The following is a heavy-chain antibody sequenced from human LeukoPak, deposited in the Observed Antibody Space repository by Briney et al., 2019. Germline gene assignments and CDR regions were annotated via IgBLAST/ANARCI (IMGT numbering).Heavy chain of an antibody. D-gene: IGHD2-2*01. J-gene: IGHJ4*02. CDR3: ARGRSSTSLLSDY. CDR1: GYTFTSYA. V-gene: IGHV1-3*01. CDR2: INAGNGNT. Sequence: ASVKVSCKASGYTFTSYAMHWVRQAPGQRLEWMGWINAGNGNTKYPQKFQGRVTITRDTSASTAYMELSSLRSEDTAVYYCARGRSSTSLLSDYWGQGTLVTVSS.